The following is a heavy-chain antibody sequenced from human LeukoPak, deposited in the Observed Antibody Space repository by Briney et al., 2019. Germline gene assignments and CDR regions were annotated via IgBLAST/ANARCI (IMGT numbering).Heavy chain of an antibody. CDR1: GFTFSSYA. V-gene: IGHV3-30-3*01. CDR2: ISYDGSNK. Sequence: PGGSLRLSCAASGFTFSSYAMHWVRQAPGKGLEWVAVISYDGSNKYYADSVKGRFTISRDSSKNTLYLQMNSLRAEDTAVYYCARETLREARDRSSTSCPLGYWGQGTLVTVSS. CDR3: ARETLREARDRSSTSCPLGY. J-gene: IGHJ4*02. D-gene: IGHD2-2*01.